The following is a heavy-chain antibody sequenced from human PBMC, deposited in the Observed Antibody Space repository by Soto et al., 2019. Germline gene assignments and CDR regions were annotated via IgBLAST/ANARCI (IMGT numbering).Heavy chain of an antibody. CDR3: ARRWGRSFDD. V-gene: IGHV4-59*08. J-gene: IGHJ4*02. Sequence: SXTLSLTFTVSGGSMSNYSCCWIRQPSGKGLEWIGYIYYSGSTNYNPSLKSRVTISVDTSKNQFSLKLSSVTVADTAVYYCARRWGRSFDDWGQGTLVTVSS. D-gene: IGHD2-15*01. CDR2: IYYSGST. CDR1: GGSMSNYS.